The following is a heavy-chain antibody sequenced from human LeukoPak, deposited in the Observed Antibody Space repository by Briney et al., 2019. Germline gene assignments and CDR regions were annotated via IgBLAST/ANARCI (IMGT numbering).Heavy chain of an antibody. CDR2: IIPIFGTA. V-gene: IGHV1-69*13. CDR1: GGTFSSYA. D-gene: IGHD6-19*01. Sequence: ASVKVSCKASGGTFSSYAISWVRQATGQGLEWMGGIIPIFGTANYAQKFQGRVTITADESTSTAYMELSSLRSEDTAVYYCARDGPHSSGLNWFDPWGQGTLVTVSS. J-gene: IGHJ5*02. CDR3: ARDGPHSSGLNWFDP.